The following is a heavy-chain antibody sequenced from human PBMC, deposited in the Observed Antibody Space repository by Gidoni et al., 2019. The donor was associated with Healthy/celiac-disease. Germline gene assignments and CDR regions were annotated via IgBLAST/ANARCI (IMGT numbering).Heavy chain of an antibody. Sequence: GLSWVSRINSDGSSTSYADSVKGRFTISRDNAKNTLYLQMNSLRAEDTAVYYCATSTVGANYYYYYDMDVWGQGTTVTVSS. V-gene: IGHV3-74*01. J-gene: IGHJ6*02. CDR3: ATSTVGANYYYYYDMDV. D-gene: IGHD1-26*01. CDR2: INSDGSST.